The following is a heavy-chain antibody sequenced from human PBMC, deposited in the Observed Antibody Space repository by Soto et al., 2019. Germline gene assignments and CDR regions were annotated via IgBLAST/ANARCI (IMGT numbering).Heavy chain of an antibody. CDR1: GGSISSSSYY. V-gene: IGHV4-39*01. J-gene: IGHJ4*02. Sequence: QLQLQESGPGLVKPSETLSLTCTVSGGSISSSSYYWGWIRQPPGKGLEWIGSIYYSGSTYYNPSLKSRVPLSVATSPTQFSLKLSSVTAADTAVYYCARTTVTPDYFDYWGQGTLVTVSS. CDR3: ARTTVTPDYFDY. CDR2: IYYSGST. D-gene: IGHD4-17*01.